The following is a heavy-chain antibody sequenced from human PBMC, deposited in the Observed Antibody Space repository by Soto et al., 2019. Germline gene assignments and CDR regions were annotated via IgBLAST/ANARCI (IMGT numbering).Heavy chain of an antibody. V-gene: IGHV3-74*01. J-gene: IGHJ6*02. CDR1: GFTFSSYW. D-gene: IGHD2-21*02. CDR3: ARSEGYESDFKYYYYYGMDV. CDR2: INSDGSST. Sequence: PGGSLRLSCAASGFTFSSYWMHWVRQAPGKGLVWVSRINSDGSSTSYADPVKGRFTISRDNAKNTLYLQMNSLRAEDTAVYYCARSEGYESDFKYYYYYGMDVWGQGTTVTVSS.